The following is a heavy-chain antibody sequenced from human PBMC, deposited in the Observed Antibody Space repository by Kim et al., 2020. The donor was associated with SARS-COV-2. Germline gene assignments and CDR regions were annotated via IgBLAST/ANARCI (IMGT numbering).Heavy chain of an antibody. CDR3: ARDLAVRGVVIRDGMDV. D-gene: IGHD3-10*01. J-gene: IGHJ6*02. V-gene: IGHV3-48*03. Sequence: VKGRFTSSRDHAKHSLYLQMNSLRAEDTAVYYCARDLAVRGVVIRDGMDVWGQGTTVTVSS.